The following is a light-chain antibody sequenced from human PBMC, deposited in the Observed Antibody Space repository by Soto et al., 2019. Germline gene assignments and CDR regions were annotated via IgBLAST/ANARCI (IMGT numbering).Light chain of an antibody. V-gene: IGLV1-51*02. CDR3: GTWDSSLSVWV. CDR1: SSNIGNNY. J-gene: IGLJ3*02. Sequence: QSVLTQPPSVSAAPGQKVTISCSGSSSNIGNNYVSWYQQLPGTAPTLLIYENYERPSGIPDRFSGSKSGTSATLGITGLQTGDEADYYCGTWDSSLSVWVFGGGTKLTVL. CDR2: ENY.